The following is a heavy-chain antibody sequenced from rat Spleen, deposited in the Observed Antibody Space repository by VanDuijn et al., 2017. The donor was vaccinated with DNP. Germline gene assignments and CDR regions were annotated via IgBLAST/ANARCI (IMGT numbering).Heavy chain of an antibody. J-gene: IGHJ2*01. CDR1: GFTFSSFP. D-gene: IGHD1-11*01. V-gene: IGHV5-46*01. CDR2: ISASGGST. Sequence: EVQLVESGGGLVQPGRSLKLSCAASGFTFSSFPMAWVRQAATKGLEWVATISASGGSTYYRDSVKGRFTISRVNAQSTLYLQMNSLRSEDMATYYCVRWDYGMYGFDYWGQGVMVTVSS. CDR3: VRWDYGMYGFDY.